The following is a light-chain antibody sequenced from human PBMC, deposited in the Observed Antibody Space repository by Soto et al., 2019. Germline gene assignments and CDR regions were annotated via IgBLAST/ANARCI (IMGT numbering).Light chain of an antibody. V-gene: IGLV2-14*01. CDR2: EVS. CDR1: SSDIGAYNY. CDR3: SSYSGSSPLDV. Sequence: QSALTQPASVSGSPGQSITISCTGTSSDIGAYNYVSWYQLHPGKAPKLMIYEVSYRTSVLSNRFSGSKSGNTASLTISGLQAEDEADYFCSSYSGSSPLDVCGTGTKVTVL. J-gene: IGLJ1*01.